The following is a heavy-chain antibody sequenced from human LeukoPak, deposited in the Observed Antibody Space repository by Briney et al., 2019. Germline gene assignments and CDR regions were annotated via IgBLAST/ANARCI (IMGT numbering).Heavy chain of an antibody. D-gene: IGHD1-1*01. CDR3: ARDLVQLERRGAY. CDR2: INPNSGGT. Sequence: GASVKVSCKASGYTFIGYYMHWVRQAPVQGLEWMGWINPNSGGTNYAQKFQGRVTMTRDTSISTAYMELSRLRSDDTAVYYCARDLVQLERRGAYWGQGTLVTVSS. CDR1: GYTFIGYY. V-gene: IGHV1-2*02. J-gene: IGHJ4*02.